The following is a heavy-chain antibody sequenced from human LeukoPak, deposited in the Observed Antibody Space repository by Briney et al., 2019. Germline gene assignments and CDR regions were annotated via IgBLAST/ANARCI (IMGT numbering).Heavy chain of an antibody. D-gene: IGHD6-19*01. CDR3: AREASIAVAGTDHDAFDI. V-gene: IGHV3-53*01. CDR1: GFTFSNYA. Sequence: GGSLRLSCAASGFTFSNYAMSWVRQAPGKGLEWVSVIYSGGSTYYADSMKGRFTISRDNSKNTLYLQMNSLRAEDTAVYYCAREASIAVAGTDHDAFDIWGQGTMVTVSS. J-gene: IGHJ3*02. CDR2: IYSGGST.